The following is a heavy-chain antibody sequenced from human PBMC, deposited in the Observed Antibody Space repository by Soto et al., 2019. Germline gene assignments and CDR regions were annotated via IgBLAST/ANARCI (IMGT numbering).Heavy chain of an antibody. Sequence: QITLKASGPALVKPTQTLTLTCTFSGFALSTSGVGVCWIRQPPGKALEWLAVIYWADSKHYSPSLESRLTITKDTSNNPAVLTMTNMDPVATATYFIAHKGYGEYPLDYWGQGTLVSVSP. V-gene: IGHV2-5*02. D-gene: IGHD4-17*01. CDR1: GFALSTSGVG. CDR2: IYWADSK. J-gene: IGHJ4*02. CDR3: AHKGYGEYPLDY.